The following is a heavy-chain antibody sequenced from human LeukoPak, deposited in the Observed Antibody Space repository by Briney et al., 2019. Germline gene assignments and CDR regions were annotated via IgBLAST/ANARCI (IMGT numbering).Heavy chain of an antibody. V-gene: IGHV1-2*02. J-gene: IGHJ6*02. CDR1: GYTFTPYY. D-gene: IGHD3-10*01. Sequence: ASVKVSCKAYGYTFTPYYMHWVRQAPGQGLEWLGWINPNSGGTNYAQKFQGRVTMTRDTSISTAYMELSRLRSDDTAVYYCARDIVTMVRTPGRLYGMDVWGQGTTVTVSS. CDR2: INPNSGGT. CDR3: ARDIVTMVRTPGRLYGMDV.